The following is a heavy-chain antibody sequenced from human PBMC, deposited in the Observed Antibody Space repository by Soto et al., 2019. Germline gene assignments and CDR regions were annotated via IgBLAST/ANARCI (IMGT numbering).Heavy chain of an antibody. V-gene: IGHV3-33*01. Sequence: GGSLRLSCAASGFTFSSYGMHWVRQAPGKGLEWVAVIWYDGSNKYYADSVKGRFTISRDNSKNTLYLQMNSLRDEDTAVYYCARVQTYYYDSSGYPNWYDPWGQGTLVTVSS. D-gene: IGHD3-22*01. CDR3: ARVQTYYYDSSGYPNWYDP. CDR2: IWYDGSNK. CDR1: GFTFSSYG. J-gene: IGHJ5*02.